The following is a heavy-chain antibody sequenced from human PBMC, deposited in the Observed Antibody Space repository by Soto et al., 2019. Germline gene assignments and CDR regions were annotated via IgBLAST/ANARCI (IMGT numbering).Heavy chain of an antibody. CDR1: GGTFSSYA. D-gene: IGHD3-10*01. V-gene: IGHV1-69*13. J-gene: IGHJ6*02. CDR2: IIPIFGTA. CDR3: AREGGGYYGSGSYGMDV. Sequence: GASVKVSCKASGGTFSSYAIILVRQAPGQGREWMGGIIPIFGTANYAQKFQGRVTITADESTSTAYMELSSLRSEDTAVYYCAREGGGYYGSGSYGMDVWGQGTTVTVSS.